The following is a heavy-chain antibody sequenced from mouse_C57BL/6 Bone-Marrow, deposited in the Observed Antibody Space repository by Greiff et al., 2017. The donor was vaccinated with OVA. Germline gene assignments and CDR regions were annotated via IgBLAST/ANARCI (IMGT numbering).Heavy chain of an antibody. CDR3: ARKGANWDRVDY. V-gene: IGHV1-52*01. Sequence: QVQLKQPGAELVRPGSSVKLSCKASGYTFTSYWMHWVKQRPIQGLEWIGNIDPSDSETHYNQKFKDKATLTVDKSSSTAYMQLSSLTSEDSAVYYCARKGANWDRVDYWGQGTTLTVSS. CDR1: GYTFTSYW. J-gene: IGHJ2*01. D-gene: IGHD4-1*01. CDR2: IDPSDSET.